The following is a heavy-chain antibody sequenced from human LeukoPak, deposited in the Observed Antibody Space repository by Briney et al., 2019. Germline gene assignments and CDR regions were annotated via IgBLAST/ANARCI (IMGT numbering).Heavy chain of an antibody. J-gene: IGHJ4*02. Sequence: GGSLRLSCTASGFTFSNYWMTWVRQAPGKGLEWVANIKKDGSEKNYVDSVKGRFTISRDNAKNSLYLQMNSLRAEDTAVYYCARGGDYWGQGTLVTVSS. CDR1: GFTFSNYW. V-gene: IGHV3-7*01. CDR2: IKKDGSEK. CDR3: ARGGDY.